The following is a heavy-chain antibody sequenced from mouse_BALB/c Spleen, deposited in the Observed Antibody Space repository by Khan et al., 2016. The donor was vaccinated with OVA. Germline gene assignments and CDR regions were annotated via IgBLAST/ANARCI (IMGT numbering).Heavy chain of an antibody. CDR3: ARWGSSGPAWFAY. CDR2: IRYDGDS. V-gene: IGHV3-6*02. Sequence: EVQLQESGPGLVTPSQSLSLTCSVTGYSITSGYFWNWIRQFPGNNLEWLGYIRYDGDSNYNPSLKNRISITRDPSKNQFFLKLNSVPPEDTATDYCARWGSSGPAWFAYWGQGTLGTVSA. CDR1: GYSITSGYF. J-gene: IGHJ3*01. D-gene: IGHD3-1*01.